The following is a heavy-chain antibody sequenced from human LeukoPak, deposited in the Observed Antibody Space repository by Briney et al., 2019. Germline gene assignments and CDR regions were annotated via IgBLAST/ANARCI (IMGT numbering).Heavy chain of an antibody. D-gene: IGHD3-22*01. J-gene: IGHJ4*02. Sequence: GGSLRLSCAASGFTVSSNYMSWVRQAPGKGLEWVSLIYSGGSTYYADSVKGRFTISRDNSKNTLYLQMNSLRAEDTAVYYCARESTYYYDSSGPGDPYYFDYWGQGTLVTVSS. CDR2: IYSGGST. CDR1: GFTVSSNY. CDR3: ARESTYYYDSSGPGDPYYFDY. V-gene: IGHV3-53*01.